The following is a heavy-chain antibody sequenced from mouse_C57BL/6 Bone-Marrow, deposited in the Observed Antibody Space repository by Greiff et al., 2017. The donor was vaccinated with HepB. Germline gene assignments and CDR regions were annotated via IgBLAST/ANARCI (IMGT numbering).Heavy chain of an antibody. CDR3: ASIHGAMDY. CDR1: GYAFSSSW. J-gene: IGHJ4*01. Sequence: VKLQESGPELVKPGASVKISCKASGYAFSSSWMNWVKQRPGKGLEWIGRIYPGDGDTNYNGKFKGKATLTADKSSSTAYMQLSSLTSEDSAVYFCASIHGAMDYWGQGTSVTVSS. CDR2: IYPGDGDT. V-gene: IGHV1-82*01.